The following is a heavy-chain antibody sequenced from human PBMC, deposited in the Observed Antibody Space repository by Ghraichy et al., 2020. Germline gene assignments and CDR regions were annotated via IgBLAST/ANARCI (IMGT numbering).Heavy chain of an antibody. CDR2: IYTSGSI. J-gene: IGHJ6*02. D-gene: IGHD3-3*01. Sequence: SETLSLTCTVSGASIRSYYWNWIRQPAGKGLEWIGRIYTSGSINYNPSLKSRVTMSLDTSKNQFSLKLSSVTAADTAVYYCASTYYDFWSGSSGYTMDAWGQGTTVIVSS. CDR3: ASTYYDFWSGSSGYTMDA. V-gene: IGHV4-4*07. CDR1: GASIRSYY.